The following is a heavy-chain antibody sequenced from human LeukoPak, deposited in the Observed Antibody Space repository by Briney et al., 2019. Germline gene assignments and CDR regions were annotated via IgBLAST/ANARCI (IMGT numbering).Heavy chain of an antibody. J-gene: IGHJ4*02. CDR2: INHSGST. CDR1: GGSFSGYY. CDR3: ARGSDFWSGYFDY. Sequence: SETLSLTCAVYGGSFSGYYWSWIRQPPGKGLEWIGEINHSGSTNYNPSHKSRVTISVDTSKNQFSLKLSSVTAADTAVYYCARGSDFWSGYFDYWGQGTLVTVSS. D-gene: IGHD3-3*01. V-gene: IGHV4-34*01.